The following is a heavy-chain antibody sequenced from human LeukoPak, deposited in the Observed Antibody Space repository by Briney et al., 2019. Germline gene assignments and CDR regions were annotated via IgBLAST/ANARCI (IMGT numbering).Heavy chain of an antibody. J-gene: IGHJ5*02. D-gene: IGHD3-10*01. CDR1: GGTFSSYA. V-gene: IGHV1-69*13. Sequence: SVKVSCKASGGTFSSYAISWVRQAPGQGLEWMGGIIPIFGTANYAQKFQGRVTITADESTSTAYMELSSLRSEDTAVYYCARGGYYYGSGSYSWIWFDPWGQGTLVTVSS. CDR3: ARGGYYYGSGSYSWIWFDP. CDR2: IIPIFGTA.